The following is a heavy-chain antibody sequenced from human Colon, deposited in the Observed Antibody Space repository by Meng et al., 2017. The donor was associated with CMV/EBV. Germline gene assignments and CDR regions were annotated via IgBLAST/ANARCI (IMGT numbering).Heavy chain of an antibody. Sequence: ASVTVSCKASGYTFTDYFIHWVRQAPGQGLEWMGWINPNSGGTFYAQDFKDRITMTTDTSSTTANMDLRSLTPDDTAVYYCARTKDVGDTPMVTYFDYWAQGTLVTVSS. V-gene: IGHV1-2*02. CDR3: ARTKDVGDTPMVTYFDY. CDR2: INPNSGGT. D-gene: IGHD5-18*01. J-gene: IGHJ4*02. CDR1: GYTFTDYF.